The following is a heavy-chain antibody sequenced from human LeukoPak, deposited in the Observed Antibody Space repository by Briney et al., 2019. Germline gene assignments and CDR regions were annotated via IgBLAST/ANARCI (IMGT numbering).Heavy chain of an antibody. J-gene: IGHJ4*02. V-gene: IGHV4-59*01. CDR3: ARGVMLDQNLDY. D-gene: IGHD3/OR15-3a*01. CDR2: IYYSGST. Sequence: PETPSLTCTVSGGSISSYYWSWLRQPPGKGLEWIGYIYYSGSTNYNPSLKSRVTISVDTSKNQFSLKLSSVTTADTAVYYCARGVMLDQNLDYWGQGTLVTVSS. CDR1: GGSISSYY.